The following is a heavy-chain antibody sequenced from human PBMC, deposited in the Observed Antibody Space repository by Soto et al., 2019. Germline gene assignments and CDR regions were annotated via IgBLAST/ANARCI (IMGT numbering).Heavy chain of an antibody. J-gene: IGHJ4*02. D-gene: IGHD6-13*01. CDR3: TADPPTDRIFDY. CDR2: ISSSSSYI. V-gene: IGHV3-21*01. CDR1: ELTFSGYS. Sequence: RVSSGAAELTFSGYSGNCVSQAPGKGLEWVSSISSSSSYIYYADSVKGRFAISRDNAKNSLYLQMNSLRAEDTSVYYCTADPPTDRIFDYRGQRPLVTVPS.